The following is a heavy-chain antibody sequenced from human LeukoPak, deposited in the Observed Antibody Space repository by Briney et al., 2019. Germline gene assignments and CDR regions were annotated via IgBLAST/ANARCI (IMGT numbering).Heavy chain of an antibody. J-gene: IGHJ4*02. CDR1: GFTFSSYS. D-gene: IGHD3-3*01. CDR2: ISSSSSTI. V-gene: IGHV3-48*04. Sequence: GGCRRLSCAASGFTFSSYSMKWVRQAPGKGLGWVSYISSSSSTIYYADSVKGRFTISRDNAKNSLYLQMNSPSAEDTAVYYCARDGQRSGSHQFAYWGQGTLVTVSS. CDR3: ARDGQRSGSHQFAY.